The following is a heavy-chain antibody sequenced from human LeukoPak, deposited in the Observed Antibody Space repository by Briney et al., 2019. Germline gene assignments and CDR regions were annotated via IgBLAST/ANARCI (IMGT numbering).Heavy chain of an antibody. CDR3: AKDIGASDYYDSSGYYDDAFDI. CDR2: ISWNSGSI. D-gene: IGHD3-22*01. Sequence: SLRLSCAASGFTFDDYAMHWVRQAPGKGLEWVSGISWNSGSIGYADSVKGRFTISRDNAKNSLYLQMNSLRAEDTALYYCAKDIGASDYYDSSGYYDDAFDIWGQGTMVTVST. V-gene: IGHV3-9*01. J-gene: IGHJ3*02. CDR1: GFTFDDYA.